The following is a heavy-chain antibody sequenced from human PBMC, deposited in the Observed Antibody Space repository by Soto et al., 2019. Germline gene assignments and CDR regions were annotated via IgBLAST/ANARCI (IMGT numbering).Heavy chain of an antibody. CDR2: IYYSGST. CDR1: GGSISSYY. D-gene: IGHD1-20*01. V-gene: IGHV4-59*01. J-gene: IGHJ4*02. CDR3: ASVRYGILDY. Sequence: SETLSLTCTVSGGSISSYYWSWIRQPPGKGLEWIGYIYYSGSTNYNPSLKSRVTISVDTSKNQFSLKLSSVTAADTAVYYCASVRYGILDYWGQGTLVTVSS.